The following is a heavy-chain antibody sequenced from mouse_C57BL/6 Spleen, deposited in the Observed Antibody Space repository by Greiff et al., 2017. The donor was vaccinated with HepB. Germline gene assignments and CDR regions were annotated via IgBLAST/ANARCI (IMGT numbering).Heavy chain of an antibody. CDR3: AGYYGSSYAWFAY. D-gene: IGHD1-1*01. J-gene: IGHJ3*01. CDR2: IDPANGNT. Sequence: VQLQQSVAELVRPGASVKLSCTASGFNIKNTYMHWVKQRPEQGLEWIGRIDPANGNTKYAPKFQGTATITSDTSSNTAYLQLSSLTSEDTAIYYCAGYYGSSYAWFAYWGQGTLVTVSA. V-gene: IGHV14-3*01. CDR1: GFNIKNTY.